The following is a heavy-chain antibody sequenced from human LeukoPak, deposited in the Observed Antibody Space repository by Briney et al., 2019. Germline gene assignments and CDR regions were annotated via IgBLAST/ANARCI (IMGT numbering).Heavy chain of an antibody. D-gene: IGHD1-26*01. J-gene: IGHJ4*02. CDR3: ARVVGGAAMGPFDY. Sequence: SETPSLTCAVYGGSFSDYFWSWIRQPPGKGLEWIGEIYHSGSTNYNPSLKSRVTISVDKSKNQFSLKLSSVTAADTAVYYCARVVGGAAMGPFDYWGQGTLVTVSS. CDR2: IYHSGST. V-gene: IGHV4-34*01. CDR1: GGSFSDYF.